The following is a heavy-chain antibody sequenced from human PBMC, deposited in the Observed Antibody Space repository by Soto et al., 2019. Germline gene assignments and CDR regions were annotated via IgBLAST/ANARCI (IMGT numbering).Heavy chain of an antibody. Sequence: WGSLRLSCSASGFTFFSFGMHWGRQAPGKGLEWVTLISHDGTKKYYADSVKGRFTISRDNSKNTLYLQMNSLRVEDTAVYYCAKDREPYSRSWPYYWGQGTLVTVSS. CDR2: ISHDGTKK. CDR1: GFTFFSFG. CDR3: AKDREPYSRSWPYY. V-gene: IGHV3-30*18. J-gene: IGHJ4*02. D-gene: IGHD6-13*01.